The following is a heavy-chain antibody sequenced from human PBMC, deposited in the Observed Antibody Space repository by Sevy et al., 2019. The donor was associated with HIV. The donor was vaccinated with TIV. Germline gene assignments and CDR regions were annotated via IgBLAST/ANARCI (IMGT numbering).Heavy chain of an antibody. D-gene: IGHD3-16*02. J-gene: IGHJ5*02. V-gene: IGHV4-34*01. CDR2: INHSGST. Sequence: SETLSLTCVVYGGSFSGYYWSWIRQPPGKGLEWIGEINHSGSTNYNPSLKSRVTISVDTSKNQFSLKLSSVTAADTAVYYCARGSDYIWGSYRRGWFDPWGQGTLVTVSS. CDR3: ARGSDYIWGSYRRGWFDP. CDR1: GGSFSGYY.